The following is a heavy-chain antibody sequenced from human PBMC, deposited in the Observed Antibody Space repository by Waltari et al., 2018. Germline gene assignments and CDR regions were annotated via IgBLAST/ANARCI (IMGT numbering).Heavy chain of an antibody. Sequence: QVQLQESGPGLVKPSQTLSLTCTVSGGSISSGRYYWSWIRQPAGKGLEWIGRSYTSGSTNDNPSLKSLVTIAVDTSKNQVSLKLSSVTAADTAVYYCARLTVLEWFEGGMDVWGQGTTVTVSS. CDR1: GGSISSGRYY. J-gene: IGHJ6*02. V-gene: IGHV4-61*02. CDR3: ARLTVLEWFEGGMDV. CDR2: SYTSGST. D-gene: IGHD3-3*01.